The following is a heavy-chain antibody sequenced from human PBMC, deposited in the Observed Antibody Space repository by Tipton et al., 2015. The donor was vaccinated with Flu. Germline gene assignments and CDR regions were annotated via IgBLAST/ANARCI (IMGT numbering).Heavy chain of an antibody. D-gene: IGHD5-24*01. CDR2: IFHSGSP. CDR1: GYSISSGYY. V-gene: IGHV4-38-2*01. J-gene: IGHJ4*02. Sequence: TLSLTCAVSGYSISSGYYWGWIRQPPGKGLEWIGGIFHSGSPYYNPSLKSRVTISVDTSKNQFSLKLRSVTAADTAVYYCARQSPKGWLHHEYYFDYCGQRTLVPVSS. CDR3: ARQSPKGWLHHEYYFDY.